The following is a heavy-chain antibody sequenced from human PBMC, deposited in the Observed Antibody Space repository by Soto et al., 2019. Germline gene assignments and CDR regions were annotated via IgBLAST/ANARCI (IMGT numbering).Heavy chain of an antibody. D-gene: IGHD6-6*01. V-gene: IGHV3-23*01. Sequence: GGSLRLSCAASGFTFSSYAMSWVRQAPGKGLEWVSAISGSGGSTYYADSVKGRFTISRDNSKNTLYLQMNSLRAEDTAVYYCAKDLRIAAPGLNYFDYWGQGTLVTVSS. CDR2: ISGSGGST. CDR3: AKDLRIAAPGLNYFDY. J-gene: IGHJ4*02. CDR1: GFTFSSYA.